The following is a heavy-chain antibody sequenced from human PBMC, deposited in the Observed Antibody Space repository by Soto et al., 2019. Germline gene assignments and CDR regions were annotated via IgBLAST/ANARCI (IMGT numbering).Heavy chain of an antibody. J-gene: IGHJ4*02. CDR2: ISGNNGNM. D-gene: IGHD3-3*01. CDR3: ARFWSVYLSDY. CDR1: GYTFSSYY. V-gene: IGHV1-18*01. Sequence: ASVKVSCKASGYTFSSYYFSWVRRAPGQGLEWMGWISGNNGNMNYAQKFQGRLTMTTDTSTGTAYMELRSLSSDDTAVYYCARFWSVYLSDYWGQGTLVTVSS.